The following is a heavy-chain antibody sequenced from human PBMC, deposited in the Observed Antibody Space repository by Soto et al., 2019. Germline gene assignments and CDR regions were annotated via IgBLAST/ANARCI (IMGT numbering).Heavy chain of an antibody. D-gene: IGHD2-15*01. CDR2: ISSSSSYI. Sequence: GGSLRLSCAASGFTFSSYSMNWVRQAPGKGLEWVSSISSSSSYIYYADSVKGRFTISRDNAKNSLYLQMNSLRAEDTAVYYCARARGGDIVVVVAANNAFDIWGQGTMVTVSS. V-gene: IGHV3-21*01. J-gene: IGHJ3*02. CDR3: ARARGGDIVVVVAANNAFDI. CDR1: GFTFSSYS.